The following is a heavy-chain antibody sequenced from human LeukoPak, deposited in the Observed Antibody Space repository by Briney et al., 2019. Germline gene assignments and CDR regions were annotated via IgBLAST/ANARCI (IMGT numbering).Heavy chain of an antibody. Sequence: PSETLSLTCTISGDSIISGGHYWSWIRQHPGKGLEWIGYIYYSGSTYYDPSLKSRVTIPVDRSKDQFSLNLSSVTAADTAVYYCARTDTSGYYADYWGQGTLVTVSS. D-gene: IGHD3-22*01. CDR2: IYYSGST. CDR3: ARTDTSGYYADY. CDR1: GDSIISGGHY. V-gene: IGHV4-31*03. J-gene: IGHJ4*02.